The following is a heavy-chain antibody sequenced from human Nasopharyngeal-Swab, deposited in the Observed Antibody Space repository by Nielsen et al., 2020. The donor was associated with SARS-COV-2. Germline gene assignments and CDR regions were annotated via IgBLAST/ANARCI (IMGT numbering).Heavy chain of an antibody. Sequence: GESLKISCGASVFTFSSYTMSWVRQAPGRGLEWVSAITGSGDATNYADSVRGRFTISRDNSKSTLYLQMNSLRAEDTAEYFCAKDGVRLNGIDVWGQGTTVTVSS. J-gene: IGHJ6*02. CDR3: AKDGVRLNGIDV. D-gene: IGHD3-16*01. CDR1: VFTFSSYT. V-gene: IGHV3-23*01. CDR2: ITGSGDAT.